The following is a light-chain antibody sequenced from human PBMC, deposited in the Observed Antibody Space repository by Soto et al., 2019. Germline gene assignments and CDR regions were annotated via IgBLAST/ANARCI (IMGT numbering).Light chain of an antibody. CDR2: GAS. J-gene: IGKJ4*01. Sequence: EIVMTQSPATLSVSPGERATLSCRASQSVSSKLAWYQQKPGQAPRLLIYGASTRATGIPARFSGSGSGTEFTLTISSLQSEDFAVYYCQHYSNWPQNTFGGGTKV. CDR1: QSVSSK. V-gene: IGKV3-15*01. CDR3: QHYSNWPQNT.